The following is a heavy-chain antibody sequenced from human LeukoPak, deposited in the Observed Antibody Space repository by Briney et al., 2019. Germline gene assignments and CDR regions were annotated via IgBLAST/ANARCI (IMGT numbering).Heavy chain of an antibody. V-gene: IGHV3-23*01. D-gene: IGHD3-3*01. Sequence: PGGSLRLSCAASGFTFSSYAMSWVRQAPGKGLEWVSAISGAGGGTYYADSVKGRFTISRDNSKNTLYLQMNSLRAEDTAVYYCAGGGLRFLEWSHWFDPWGQGTLVTVSS. J-gene: IGHJ5*02. CDR2: ISGAGGGT. CDR1: GFTFSSYA. CDR3: AGGGLRFLEWSHWFDP.